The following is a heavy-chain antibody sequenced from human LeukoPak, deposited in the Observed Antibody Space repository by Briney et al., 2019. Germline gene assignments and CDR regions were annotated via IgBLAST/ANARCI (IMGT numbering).Heavy chain of an antibody. CDR3: ARDRDIVLMVYALDY. J-gene: IGHJ4*02. CDR2: ISNHGTT. D-gene: IGHD2-8*01. CDR1: GFSVSTNY. Sequence: GGSLRLSCAASGFSVSTNYMIWVRQAPGMGLECVSVISNHGTTYYADSVKGRFTISRDNSKNTLYLQMNSLRAEDTAVYYCARDRDIVLMVYALDYWGQGTLVTVSS. V-gene: IGHV3-66*03.